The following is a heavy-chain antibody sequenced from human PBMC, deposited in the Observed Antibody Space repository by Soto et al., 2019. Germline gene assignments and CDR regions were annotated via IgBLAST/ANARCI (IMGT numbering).Heavy chain of an antibody. J-gene: IGHJ6*02. V-gene: IGHV1-18*04. CDR1: GYTFINYP. CDR2: ISAYTGYI. CDR3: ARVGYSSSSSTLYYYYGMDV. D-gene: IGHD6-6*01. Sequence: ASVKVSCKASGYTFINYPIGWVRQAPGHGLEWMGWISAYTGYINYAQKLQGRVTMTTDTSTSTAYMELRSLRSDDTAVYYCARVGYSSSSSTLYYYYGMDVWGQGTTVTVSS.